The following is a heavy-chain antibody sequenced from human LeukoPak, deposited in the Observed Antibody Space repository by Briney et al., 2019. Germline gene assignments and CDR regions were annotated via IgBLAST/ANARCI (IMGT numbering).Heavy chain of an antibody. D-gene: IGHD2-2*01. Sequence: VASVKVSCKASGYSFTGYYMHWVRQAPGQGLEWVGWINPNSGDTNYAQKFEGRVTMTRGTSISTAYMELSRLRSDDTAIYYCARAVVVPAARPFDSWGQGTLVTVSS. CDR3: ARAVVVPAARPFDS. CDR2: INPNSGDT. V-gene: IGHV1-2*02. J-gene: IGHJ4*02. CDR1: GYSFTGYY.